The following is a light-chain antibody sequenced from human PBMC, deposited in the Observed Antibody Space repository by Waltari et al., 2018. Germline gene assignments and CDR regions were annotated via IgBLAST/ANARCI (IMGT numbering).Light chain of an antibody. CDR1: QSGKNN. V-gene: IGKV1-5*03. CDR3: QEYESLPVT. J-gene: IGKJ4*01. Sequence: DIQMTQSPSTLSASVGDRVTLTCRASQSGKNNLAWYQQKAGKAPKVVIRKASRLEGGVPSRFSGSGYGTEFTLTISSLQPDDFATYYCQEYESLPVTFGGGTKVEIK. CDR2: KAS.